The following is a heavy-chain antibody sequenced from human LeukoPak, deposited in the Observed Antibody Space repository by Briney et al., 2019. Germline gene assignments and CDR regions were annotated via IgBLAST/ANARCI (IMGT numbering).Heavy chain of an antibody. CDR3: AKIGSVTTFGY. J-gene: IGHJ4*02. D-gene: IGHD4-17*01. CDR1: GFTFSSYG. V-gene: IGHV3-30*18. CDR2: ISYDGSNK. Sequence: GRSLRLSRAASGFTFSSYGMHWVRQAPGKGLEWVAVISYDGSNKYYADSVKGRFTISRDNSKNTLYLQMNSLRAEDTAVYYCAKIGSVTTFGYWGQGTLVTVSS.